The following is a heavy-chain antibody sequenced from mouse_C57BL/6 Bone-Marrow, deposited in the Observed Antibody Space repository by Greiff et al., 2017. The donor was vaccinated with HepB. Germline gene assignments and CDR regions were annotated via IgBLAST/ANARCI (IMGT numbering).Heavy chain of an antibody. V-gene: IGHV1-63*01. J-gene: IGHJ4*01. CDR3: ARWWLLGAMDY. Sequence: LQESGAELVRPGTSVKMSCKASGYTFTNYWIGWAKQRPGHGLEWIGDIYPGGGYTNYNEKFKGKATMTADKSSSTAYMQFSSLKSEDSAIYYCARWWLLGAMDYWGQGTSVTVSS. CDR2: IYPGGGYT. D-gene: IGHD2-3*01. CDR1: GYTFTNYW.